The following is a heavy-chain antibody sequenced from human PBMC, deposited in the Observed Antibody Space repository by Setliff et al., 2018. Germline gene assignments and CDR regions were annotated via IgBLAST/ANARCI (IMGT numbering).Heavy chain of an antibody. CDR3: FGAGTCSY. Sequence: GGSLRLSCRASGITFKNAWMTWVRRAPGKGLEWVGRIKSKGEAETANYGVPVKGRFTISRDNAKNSLSLQMNSLRTEDTAVYYCFGAGTCSYWGQGTLVTVSS. V-gene: IGHV3-15*01. CDR2: IKSKGEAETA. CDR1: GITFKNAW. J-gene: IGHJ4*02. D-gene: IGHD3-10*01.